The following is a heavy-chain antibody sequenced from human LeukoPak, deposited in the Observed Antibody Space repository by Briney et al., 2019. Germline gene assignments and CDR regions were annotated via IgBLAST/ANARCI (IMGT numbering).Heavy chain of an antibody. CDR3: ARDRGGIAVAGYFDY. Sequence: ASVKVSCKASGGTFSSYAISWVRQAPGQGLEWMGGIIPIFGTANYAQKFQGRVTITADESTSTAYMELSSLRSEDTAVYYCARDRGGIAVAGYFDYWGQGTLVTVSS. CDR2: IIPIFGTA. CDR1: GGTFSSYA. V-gene: IGHV1-69*13. J-gene: IGHJ4*02. D-gene: IGHD6-19*01.